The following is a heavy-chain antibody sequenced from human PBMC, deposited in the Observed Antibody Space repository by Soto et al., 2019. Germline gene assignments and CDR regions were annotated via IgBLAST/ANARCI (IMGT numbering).Heavy chain of an antibody. CDR1: GFTFSSYA. D-gene: IGHD3-22*01. CDR2: ISYDGSNK. Sequence: QVQLVESGGGVVQPGRSLRLSCAASGFTFSSYAMHWVRQAPGKGLEWVAVISYDGSNKYYADSVKGRFTISRDNSKNTLYLQMNSLRAEDTAVYYCARATYDSSGYYYFEDYWGQGTLVTVSS. CDR3: ARATYDSSGYYYFEDY. J-gene: IGHJ4*02. V-gene: IGHV3-30-3*01.